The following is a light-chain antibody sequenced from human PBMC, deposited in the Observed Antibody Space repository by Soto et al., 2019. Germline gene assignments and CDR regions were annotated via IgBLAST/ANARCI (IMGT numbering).Light chain of an antibody. CDR3: QSYDSSHVV. CDR1: SSNIGAGYD. J-gene: IGLJ2*01. Sequence: QSVLTQPPSVSGAPGQRVTISCTGRSSNIGAGYDVHWYQQLPGTAPKLLIYGNSNRPSGVPDRFSGSKSGTSASLAITGLQAEDEAEYYCQSYDSSHVVFGGGTKLTVL. V-gene: IGLV1-40*01. CDR2: GNS.